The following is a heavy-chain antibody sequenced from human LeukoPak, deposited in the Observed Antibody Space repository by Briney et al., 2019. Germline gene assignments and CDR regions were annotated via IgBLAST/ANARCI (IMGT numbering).Heavy chain of an antibody. J-gene: IGHJ4*02. D-gene: IGHD3-22*01. Sequence: ASVKVSSKASGYTFTSDGISWVRQAPGQGLEWLGGIIPVFGTTTYAQKCQAKVTMTADKSTNTDYLEISSLTSDDPAVYYCARCSPGDSSNFYAVLQYWGQGTQVTVPT. CDR2: IIPVFGTT. CDR3: ARCSPGDSSNFYAVLQY. V-gene: IGHV1-69*06. CDR1: GYTFTSDG.